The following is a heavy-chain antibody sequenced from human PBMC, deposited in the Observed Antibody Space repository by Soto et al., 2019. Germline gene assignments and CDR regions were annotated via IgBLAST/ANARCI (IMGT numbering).Heavy chain of an antibody. D-gene: IGHD3-10*01. CDR1: GGSISSGDYY. CDR3: ARAGHFSGYGSGSYLGDFDY. Sequence: SETLSLTCTVSGGSISSGDYYWSWIRQPPGKGLEWIGYIYYSGSTYYNPSLKSRVTISVDTSKNQFSLKLSSVTAADTAVYYCARAGHFSGYGSGSYLGDFDYWGQVTLVTVSS. CDR2: IYYSGST. J-gene: IGHJ4*02. V-gene: IGHV4-30-4*01.